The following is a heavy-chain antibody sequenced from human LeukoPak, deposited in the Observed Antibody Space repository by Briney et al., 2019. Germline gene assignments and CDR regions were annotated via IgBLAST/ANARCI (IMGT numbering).Heavy chain of an antibody. CDR2: IRSDGSSE. V-gene: IGHV3-33*01. J-gene: IGHJ4*02. CDR1: GFTFSTYG. D-gene: IGHD2-15*01. Sequence: GGSLRLSWVASGFTFSTYGTHWVRQAPGKGLEWVAVIRSDGSSEYYADSVKGRFIISRDNSKNTLYLQMNSPRAEDTAMYYCARYCSGGTCYVGLIWGQGTLVTVSS. CDR3: ARYCSGGTCYVGLI.